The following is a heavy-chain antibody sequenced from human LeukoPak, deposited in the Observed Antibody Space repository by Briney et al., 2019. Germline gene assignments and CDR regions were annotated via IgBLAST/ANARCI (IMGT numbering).Heavy chain of an antibody. Sequence: PSETLSLTCTVSGYSISSGYYWGWIRQPPGKGLEWIGSIYHSGSTYYNPSLKSRVTISVDTSKNQFSLKLSSVTAADTAVYYCAREAVIVGATRAYFDYWGQGTLVTVSS. D-gene: IGHD1-26*01. J-gene: IGHJ4*02. CDR1: GYSISSGYY. CDR2: IYHSGST. CDR3: AREAVIVGATRAYFDY. V-gene: IGHV4-38-2*02.